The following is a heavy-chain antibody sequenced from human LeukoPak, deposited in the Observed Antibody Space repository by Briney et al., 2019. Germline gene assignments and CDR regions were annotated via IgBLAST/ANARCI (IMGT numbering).Heavy chain of an antibody. Sequence: SETLSLTCTVSGGSFSSYYWSWIRLPPGKGPEWIGYVYYSGSTNYNPSLKSRVTISVDTSKNQFSLKLSSVTAADTAVYYCARWKAIAVAGSIGPPYYYYYMDVWGKGTTVTVSS. CDR1: GGSFSSYY. CDR3: ARWKAIAVAGSIGPPYYYYYMDV. V-gene: IGHV4-59*12. D-gene: IGHD6-19*01. J-gene: IGHJ6*03. CDR2: VYYSGST.